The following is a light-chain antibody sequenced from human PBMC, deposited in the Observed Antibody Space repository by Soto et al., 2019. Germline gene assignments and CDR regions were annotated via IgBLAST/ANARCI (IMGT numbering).Light chain of an antibody. V-gene: IGLV2-8*01. CDR1: SSDIGDYNY. Sequence: QCALTQPPSASGSLGQSVTISCTGTSSDIGDYNYVSWYQQHAGKAPKLMIYEVSQRPSGVPDRFSGSKSGNTASLTVSGLQAEDEADYYCGSYVGSKSFVFGGGTKVTVL. CDR3: GSYVGSKSFV. J-gene: IGLJ3*02. CDR2: EVS.